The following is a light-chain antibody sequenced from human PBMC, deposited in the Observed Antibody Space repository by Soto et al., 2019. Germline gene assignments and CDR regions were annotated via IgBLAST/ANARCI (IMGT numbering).Light chain of an antibody. J-gene: IGLJ3*02. CDR1: SSDVGGYKY. V-gene: IGLV2-14*03. CDR3: SSYTSSSTWV. Sequence: QSALTQPASVSGSPGQSITISCTGTSSDVGGYKYVSWYQQHPGQAPKLMIYDVSNRPSGVSNRFSGSKSGNTASLIISGLQAEDEADYYCSSYTSSSTWVIGGGTKLTVL. CDR2: DVS.